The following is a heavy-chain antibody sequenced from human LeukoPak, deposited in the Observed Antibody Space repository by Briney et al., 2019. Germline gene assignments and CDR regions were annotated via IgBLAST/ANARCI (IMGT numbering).Heavy chain of an antibody. D-gene: IGHD4-17*01. V-gene: IGHV1-8*01. J-gene: IGHJ5*02. CDR2: MNPNSGNT. Sequence: GASVKVSCKASGYTFSSYDINWVRQATGQGLEWMGWMNPNSGNTGYAQKFQGRVTMTRNTSISTAYMELSSLRSEDTAVYYCARSDSYGDYAMDNWFDPWGQGTLVTVSS. CDR3: ARSDSYGDYAMDNWFDP. CDR1: GYTFSSYD.